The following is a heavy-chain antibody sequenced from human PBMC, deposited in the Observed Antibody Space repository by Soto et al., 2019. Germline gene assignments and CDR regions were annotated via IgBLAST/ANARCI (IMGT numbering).Heavy chain of an antibody. Sequence: QVQLVQSGAEVKKPGASVKVSCKASGYTFTSYGISWVRQAPGQGLEWMGWISAYNGNTNYAQKLQGTVTMTTDTSTGKGYMELKSLSSAATAVYYCATDHGGAYGYSPDYWGQGTLVTVSS. D-gene: IGHD4-17*01. CDR2: ISAYNGNT. V-gene: IGHV1-18*01. J-gene: IGHJ4*02. CDR3: ATDHGGAYGYSPDY. CDR1: GYTFTSYG.